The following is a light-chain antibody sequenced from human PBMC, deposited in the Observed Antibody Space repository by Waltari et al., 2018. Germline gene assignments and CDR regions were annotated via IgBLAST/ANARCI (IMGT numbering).Light chain of an antibody. J-gene: IGKJ4*01. CDR3: QQATSSPF. Sequence: DIQMTQSPSSVSSSVGDRVTITCRASQDISSWVAWYQQKPGKAPNLLIYAASTLRSGVPSRFGGSGSGTVFTLTISSLQPEDFATYYCQQATSSPFVGGGTRVEIK. CDR1: QDISSW. CDR2: AAS. V-gene: IGKV1-12*01.